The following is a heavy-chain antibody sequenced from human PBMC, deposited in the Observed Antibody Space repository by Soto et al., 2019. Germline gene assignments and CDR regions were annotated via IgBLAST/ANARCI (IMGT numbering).Heavy chain of an antibody. CDR3: ARVRADPRDGYRRLGYYGMDV. Sequence: GASVKVSCKASGGTFSSYAISWVRQAPGQGLEWMGGIIPIFGTANYAQKFQGRVTITADESTSTAYMELSSLRSEDTAVYYCARVRADPRDGYRRLGYYGMDVWGQGTKVTVYS. V-gene: IGHV1-69*13. J-gene: IGHJ6*02. CDR2: IIPIFGTA. CDR1: GGTFSSYA. D-gene: IGHD5-12*01.